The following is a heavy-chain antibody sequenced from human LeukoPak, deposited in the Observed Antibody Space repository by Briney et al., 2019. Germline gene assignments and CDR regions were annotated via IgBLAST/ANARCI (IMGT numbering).Heavy chain of an antibody. Sequence: SETLPLTCTVSGGSVSDYYWSWIRQSPGKGLEWIGYIYYTGSSSYNPSLRSRVTISADTSKNQFSLKLSSVTAADTAVYYCASRKLGNDYWGQGTLVTVSS. V-gene: IGHV4-59*02. D-gene: IGHD7-27*01. CDR3: ASRKLGNDY. CDR2: IYYTGSS. CDR1: GGSVSDYY. J-gene: IGHJ4*01.